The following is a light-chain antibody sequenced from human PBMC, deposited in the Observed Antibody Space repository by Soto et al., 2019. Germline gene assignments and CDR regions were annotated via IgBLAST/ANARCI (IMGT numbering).Light chain of an antibody. J-gene: IGLJ3*02. CDR3: SSYAGSNNLGV. CDR2: EVS. V-gene: IGLV2-8*01. Sequence: QSALTQPPSASGSRGQSVTISCTGTSSDVGGYNYVSWYQQHPGKAPKLMIYEVSKRPSGVPDRFSGSKSGNTACLTVSGLQPEDEADYYCSSYAGSNNLGVFGGGTKLTVL. CDR1: SSDVGGYNY.